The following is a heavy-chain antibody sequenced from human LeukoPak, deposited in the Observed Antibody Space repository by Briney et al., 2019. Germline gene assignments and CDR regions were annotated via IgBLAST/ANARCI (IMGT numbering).Heavy chain of an antibody. CDR2: VRASGNT. Sequence: SETLYLTCTVSSYSFSSYYWSWIRQPAGKGLEWIGRVRASGNTNYNPSLESRVTMSVDTSKNQFSLNLNFVTAADTAVYYCGGSQDGYIDYWGQGVLVTVSS. CDR3: GGSQDGYIDY. J-gene: IGHJ4*02. D-gene: IGHD5-24*01. CDR1: SYSFSSYY. V-gene: IGHV4-4*07.